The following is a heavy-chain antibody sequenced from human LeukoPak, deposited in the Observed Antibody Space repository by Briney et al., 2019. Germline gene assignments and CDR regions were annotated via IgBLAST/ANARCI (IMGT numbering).Heavy chain of an antibody. J-gene: IGHJ5*02. V-gene: IGHV4-59*08. CDR1: GGSISSYY. D-gene: IGHD3-10*01. Sequence: SETLSLTCTVSGGSISSYYWTWIRQPPGKGLVWIGYVYDSGSTNYNPSLQSRVTISVDTSKSQFSLKLTSVTAADTAVYYCARRGGRGSSYWFDPWGQGTLVTVSS. CDR3: ARRGGRGSSYWFDP. CDR2: VYDSGST.